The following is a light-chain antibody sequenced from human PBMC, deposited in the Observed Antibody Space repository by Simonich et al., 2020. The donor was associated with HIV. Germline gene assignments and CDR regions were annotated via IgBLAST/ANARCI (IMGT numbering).Light chain of an antibody. Sequence: VVMTQSPATLSVSPGERVTLSCRASQSVTSNLAWYQQKPGQSPRLLIYDASSRATGIPDRFSGSGSGTDFTLTISRLEPEDFAVYYCQQYGSSPTFGQGTKVEIK. CDR1: QSVTSN. V-gene: IGKV3-20*01. CDR3: QQYGSSPT. J-gene: IGKJ1*01. CDR2: DAS.